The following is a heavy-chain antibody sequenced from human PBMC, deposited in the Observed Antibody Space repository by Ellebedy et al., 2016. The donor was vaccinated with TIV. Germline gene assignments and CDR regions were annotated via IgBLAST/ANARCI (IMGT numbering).Heavy chain of an antibody. CDR2: INSGGST. CDR1: GFTVSSNY. V-gene: IGHV3-53*04. CDR3: ARSEWAGITDY. J-gene: IGHJ4*02. Sequence: GGSLRLSXAASGFTVSSNYMSWVRQAPGKGLEWVSVINSGGSTYYADYVKGRFTISRHNSKNPLYLQMNSLRAEDTAVYYCARSEWAGITDYWGQGTLVTVTS. D-gene: IGHD1-14*01.